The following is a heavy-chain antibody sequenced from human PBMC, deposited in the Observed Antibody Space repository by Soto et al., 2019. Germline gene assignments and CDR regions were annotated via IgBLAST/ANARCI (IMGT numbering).Heavy chain of an antibody. CDR3: ARDTYYYGSGSYSP. CDR2: ISSSSSYI. V-gene: IGHV3-21*01. CDR1: LFTFSSYS. D-gene: IGHD3-10*01. J-gene: IGHJ5*02. Sequence: PVWALRLSCSSSLFTFSSYSMNLVLHAPGKGLEWVSSISSSSSYIYYADSVKGRFTISRDNAKNSLYLQMNSLRAEDTAVYYCARDTYYYGSGSYSPWGQGTLVTVSS.